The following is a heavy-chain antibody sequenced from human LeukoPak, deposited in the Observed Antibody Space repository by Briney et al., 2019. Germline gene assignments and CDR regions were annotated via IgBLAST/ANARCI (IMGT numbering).Heavy chain of an antibody. D-gene: IGHD3-22*01. CDR3: ASPPYYYDSSGSIGAFDI. V-gene: IGHV4-39*01. Sequence: SETLSLTCTVSGGSISSSSYYWGWIRQPPGKGLEWIGSIYYSGSTYYNPSLKSRVTISVDTSKNQFSLKLSSVTAADTAVYYCASPPYYYDSSGSIGAFDIWGQGTMVTVSS. CDR2: IYYSGST. CDR1: GGSISSSSYY. J-gene: IGHJ3*02.